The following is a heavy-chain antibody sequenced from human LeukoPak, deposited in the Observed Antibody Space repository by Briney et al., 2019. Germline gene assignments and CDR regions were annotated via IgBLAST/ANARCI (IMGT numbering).Heavy chain of an antibody. J-gene: IGHJ4*02. CDR2: ISSGSRYI. CDR3: ASPIAARSDFDY. D-gene: IGHD6-6*01. V-gene: IGHV3-21*01. Sequence: GGSLRLSCAASGFTFSNYSMHWVRQAPGKGLEWVSSISSGSRYIYYADSVKGRFAISRDNAKNSLLLQMNSLRAEDTAVYYCASPIAARSDFDYWGQGTLVTVSS. CDR1: GFTFSNYS.